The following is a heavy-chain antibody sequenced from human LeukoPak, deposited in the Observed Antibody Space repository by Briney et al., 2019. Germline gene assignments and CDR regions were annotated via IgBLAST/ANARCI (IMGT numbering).Heavy chain of an antibody. Sequence: GGSLRLSCTASGFTFGDYAMSWFHQAPGKGLEWVGFIRSKAYGGTTEYAASVKGRFTISRDDSKSIAYLQMNSLKTEDTAVYYCTRVRIAAPNYYYYGMDVWGQGTTVTVSS. CDR3: TRVRIAAPNYYYYGMDV. D-gene: IGHD6-6*01. CDR2: IRSKAYGGTT. J-gene: IGHJ6*02. CDR1: GFTFGDYA. V-gene: IGHV3-49*03.